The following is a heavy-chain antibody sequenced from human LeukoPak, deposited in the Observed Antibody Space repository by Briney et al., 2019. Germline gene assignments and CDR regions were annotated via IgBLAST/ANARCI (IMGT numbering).Heavy chain of an antibody. D-gene: IGHD4-23*01. CDR2: INPNSGGT. V-gene: IGHV1-2*06. CDR1: GYAFTGYY. CDR3: AREKYDGKSWDS. Sequence: ASVKVSCKASGYAFTGYYIHWVRQAPGQGLGWMGRINPNSGGTNYAQNFQGRVTMTRDTSISTAYMELTRLRSDDTAVYYCAREKYDGKSWDSWGQGTLVTVSS. J-gene: IGHJ4*02.